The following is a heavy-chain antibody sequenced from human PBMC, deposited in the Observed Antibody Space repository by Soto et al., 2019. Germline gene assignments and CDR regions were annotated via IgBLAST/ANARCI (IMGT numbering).Heavy chain of an antibody. D-gene: IGHD2-15*01. CDR2: IIPIFGTA. Sequence: SVKVSCKASGGTFSSYAISWVRQAPGQGLEWMGGIIPIFGTANYAQKFQGRVTITADESTSTAYMELSSLRSEDTAVYYCARVSRVVAAKFPWFDPWGQGTLVTVSS. V-gene: IGHV1-69*13. J-gene: IGHJ5*02. CDR1: GGTFSSYA. CDR3: ARVSRVVAAKFPWFDP.